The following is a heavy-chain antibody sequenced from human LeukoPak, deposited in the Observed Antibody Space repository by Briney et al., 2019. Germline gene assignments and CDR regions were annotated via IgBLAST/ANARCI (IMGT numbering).Heavy chain of an antibody. D-gene: IGHD5/OR15-5a*01. J-gene: IGHJ3*02. CDR2: INPNSGGT. Sequence: ASVKVSCTASGYTFNGNYMNWVRQAPGQGLEWMGWINPNSGGTKYAQKFQGRVTMTRDTSISTAYVELSMLRYAETTVYYCARDWNSVYDEGAFDIWGQGTMVTVSS. V-gene: IGHV1-2*02. CDR3: ARDWNSVYDEGAFDI. CDR1: GYTFNGNY.